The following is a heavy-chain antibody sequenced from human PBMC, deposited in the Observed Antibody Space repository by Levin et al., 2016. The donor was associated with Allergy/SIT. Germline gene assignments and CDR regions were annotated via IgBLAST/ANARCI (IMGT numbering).Heavy chain of an antibody. CDR2: IYYTGST. V-gene: IGHV4-59*01. J-gene: IGHJ4*02. CDR1: GGSIGAYF. D-gene: IGHD4-17*01. Sequence: SETLSLTCTVSGGSIGAYFWTWIRQPPGKGLEWIGHIYYTGSTNYNPSLKSRVTISEDTSKNQFSLKLSSVTAADTAVYYCTRVGAYEGAYWGQGTLVTVSS. CDR3: TRVGAYEGAY.